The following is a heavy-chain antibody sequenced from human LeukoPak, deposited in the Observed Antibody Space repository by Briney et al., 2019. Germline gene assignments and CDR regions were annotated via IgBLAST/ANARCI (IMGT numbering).Heavy chain of an antibody. V-gene: IGHV4-59*08. J-gene: IGHJ6*03. CDR1: GGSISSYY. Sequence: SETLSLTCTVSGGSISSYYWSWIRQPPGKGLEWIGYIYYSGSTNYNPSLKSRVTISVDTSKNQFSLKLSSVTAADTAVYYCARGTAYYYYYYMDVWGKGTTVTVSS. CDR3: ARGTAYYYYYYMDV. CDR2: IYYSGST.